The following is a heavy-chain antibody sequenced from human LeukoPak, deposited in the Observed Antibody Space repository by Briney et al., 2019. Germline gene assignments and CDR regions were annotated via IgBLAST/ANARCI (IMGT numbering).Heavy chain of an antibody. V-gene: IGHV3-30-3*01. CDR2: ISYDGSNK. CDR3: ARDSSGSSSLDY. CDR1: GFTFSSYA. Sequence: GGSLRLSCAGSGFTFSSYAMHWVRQAPGKGLEWVAVISYDGSNKYYADSVKGRFTISRDNSKNTLYLQMNSLRAEDTAVYYCARDSSGSSSLDYWGQGTLVTVSS. J-gene: IGHJ4*02. D-gene: IGHD1-26*01.